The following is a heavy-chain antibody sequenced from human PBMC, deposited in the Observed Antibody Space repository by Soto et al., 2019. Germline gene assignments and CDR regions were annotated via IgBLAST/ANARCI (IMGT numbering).Heavy chain of an antibody. CDR2: ISAYNGNT. D-gene: IGHD2-2*01. Sequence: ASVKVSCKASGYTFTSYGISWVRQAPGQGLEWMGWISAYNGNTNYAQKLQGRVTMTTDTSTSTAYMELRSLRSDDTAVYYCARDAHCSTTSCYNWFDPWGQGTLVTVSS. CDR1: GYTFTSYG. J-gene: IGHJ5*02. CDR3: ARDAHCSTTSCYNWFDP. V-gene: IGHV1-18*01.